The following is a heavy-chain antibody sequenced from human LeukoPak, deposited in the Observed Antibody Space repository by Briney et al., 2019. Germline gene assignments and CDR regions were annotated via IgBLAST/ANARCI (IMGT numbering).Heavy chain of an antibody. CDR3: AKDVNPIAARPAFDY. V-gene: IGHV1-69*04. J-gene: IGHJ4*02. CDR1: GGTFSSYA. Sequence: SVKVSCKASGGTFSSYAISWVRQAPGQGLEWMGRIIPILGIANYAQKFQGRVTITADKSTSTAYMELSSLRSEDTAVYYCAKDVNPIAARPAFDYWGQGTLVTVSS. CDR2: IIPILGIA. D-gene: IGHD6-6*01.